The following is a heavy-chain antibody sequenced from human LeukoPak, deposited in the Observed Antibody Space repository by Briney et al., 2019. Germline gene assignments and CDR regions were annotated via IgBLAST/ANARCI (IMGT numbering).Heavy chain of an antibody. V-gene: IGHV3-30-3*01. D-gene: IGHD3-10*01. CDR3: ARVPHDRRMVRGVNH. Sequence: GGSLRLSCAASGFTFSSYTMHWVRQAPGKGLEWVALISYDGTNKYYADSVKGRFTISRDNSKNTLYLQMNSLRPEDTTVYYCARVPHDRRMVRGVNHWGQGTLVTVSS. CDR1: GFTFSSYT. CDR2: ISYDGTNK. J-gene: IGHJ5*02.